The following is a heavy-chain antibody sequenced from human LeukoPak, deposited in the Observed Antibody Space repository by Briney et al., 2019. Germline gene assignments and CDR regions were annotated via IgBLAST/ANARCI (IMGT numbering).Heavy chain of an antibody. Sequence: PSETLSLTCTVSGDSINSLDLWSWVRQPPGKGLEWIGEMYLSGTTHSNPSVKSRVTISIDKSKNQFFLNLSSVTAADTAVYYCARVGRGVVVPAATFDYWGQGTLVTVSS. CDR2: MYLSGTT. J-gene: IGHJ4*02. D-gene: IGHD2-2*01. V-gene: IGHV4-4*02. CDR3: ARVGRGVVVPAATFDY. CDR1: GDSINSLDL.